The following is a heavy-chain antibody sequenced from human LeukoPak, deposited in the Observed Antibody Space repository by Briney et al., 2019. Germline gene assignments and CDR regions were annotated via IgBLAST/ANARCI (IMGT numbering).Heavy chain of an antibody. CDR1: GFTFSSYG. V-gene: IGHV3-33*01. CDR2: IWNGGSNK. Sequence: GSLRLSCAASGFTFSSYGMHWVRQAPGKGLEWVAVIWNGGSNKYYADSVKGRFTISRDNSKNTLYLQMNSPRAEDTAVYYCARDGYTYYYDSSGYPRYWGQGTLVTVSS. J-gene: IGHJ4*02. D-gene: IGHD3-22*01. CDR3: ARDGYTYYYDSSGYPRY.